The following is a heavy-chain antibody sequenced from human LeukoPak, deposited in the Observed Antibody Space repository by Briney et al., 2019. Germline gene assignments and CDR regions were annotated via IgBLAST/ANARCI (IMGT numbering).Heavy chain of an antibody. Sequence: GGSLRLSCAASGXTVSSNYVSWVRQAPGKGLEWVSVIYSGGSTYYADSVKGRFTISRDNSKNTVYLQMNSLRAEDTAVYYCARDGWSSDWYYFDYWGQGTLVTVSS. V-gene: IGHV3-53*01. CDR3: ARDGWSSDWYYFDY. J-gene: IGHJ4*02. D-gene: IGHD6-19*01. CDR1: GXTVSSNY. CDR2: IYSGGST.